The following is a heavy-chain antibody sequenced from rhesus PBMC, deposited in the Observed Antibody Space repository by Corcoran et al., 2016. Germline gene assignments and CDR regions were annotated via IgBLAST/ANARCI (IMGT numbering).Heavy chain of an antibody. CDR1: GFTFSAYW. V-gene: IGHV3-30*01. CDR2: IKRKVDVETV. Sequence: EVQVVESGGGLVQPGGSLRLSCVASGFTFSAYWMNWVRQAPRKGPEWVARIKRKVDVETVDYAASVRGRFSISRDDSKNILYLHMSSLKSEDTAVYYCTTFSRKTYGLDCWGQGVVVTVSS. J-gene: IGHJ6*01. CDR3: TTFSRKTYGLDC.